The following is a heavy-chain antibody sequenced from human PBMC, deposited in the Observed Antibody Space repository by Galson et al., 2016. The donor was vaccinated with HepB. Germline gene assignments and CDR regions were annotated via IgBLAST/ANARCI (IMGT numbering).Heavy chain of an antibody. CDR1: GGSISSYF. V-gene: IGHV4-59*01. J-gene: IGHJ5*02. CDR3: ATARPGYGGFPS. D-gene: IGHD5-12*01. Sequence: SETLSLTCTVSGGSISSYFWGWIRQPPGKGLDWIGYIYYNGDTNYSPSLKSRVTISVDTSRNQFPLKLSSVTAADTAVYYCATARPGYGGFPSWGQGTLVTVSS. CDR2: IYYNGDT.